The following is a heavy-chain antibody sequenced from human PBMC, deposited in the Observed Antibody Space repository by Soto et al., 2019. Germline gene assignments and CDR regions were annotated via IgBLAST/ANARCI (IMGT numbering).Heavy chain of an antibody. CDR2: INHSGST. CDR1: GGSFSGYY. D-gene: IGHD3-10*01. J-gene: IGHJ4*02. V-gene: IGHV4-34*01. Sequence: QVQLQQWGAGLLKPSETLSLTCAVYGGSFSGYYWSWIRQPPGTGLEWIGEINHSGSTNYNPSLKSRVTLSVDTSKNQFSLKLSSVTAADTAVYDCARTGRNGSGSYGDYWGQGTLVTVSS. CDR3: ARTGRNGSGSYGDY.